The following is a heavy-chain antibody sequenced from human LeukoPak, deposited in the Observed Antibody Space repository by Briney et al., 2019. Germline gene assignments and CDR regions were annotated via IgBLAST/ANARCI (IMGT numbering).Heavy chain of an antibody. CDR3: ARGVNKAAAGTFGWFDP. D-gene: IGHD6-13*01. CDR1: GGSFSGYY. CDR2: INHSGST. Sequence: PSETLSLTCAVYGGSFSGYYWSWIRQPPGKGLEWIGEINHSGSTNYNPSLKSRVTISVDTSKNQFSLKLSSVTAADTAVYYCARGVNKAAAGTFGWFDPWGQGTLVTVSS. V-gene: IGHV4-34*01. J-gene: IGHJ5*02.